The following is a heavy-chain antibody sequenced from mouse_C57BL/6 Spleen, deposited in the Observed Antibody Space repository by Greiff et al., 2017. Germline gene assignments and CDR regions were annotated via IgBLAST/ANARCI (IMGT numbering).Heavy chain of an antibody. CDR2: ISSGSSTN. D-gene: IGHD1-1*01. CDR3: ARDGSSYVVYIDD. Sequence: EVKLVESGGGLVKPGGSLKLSCAASGFTFSDYGMHWVRQAPEKGLEWVADISSGSSTNYYADTVKGRFTISRDNAKNTLFLQMTSLRSEDTAMYYCARDGSSYVVYIDDWGTGTTVTVSS. V-gene: IGHV5-17*01. CDR1: GFTFSDYG. J-gene: IGHJ1*03.